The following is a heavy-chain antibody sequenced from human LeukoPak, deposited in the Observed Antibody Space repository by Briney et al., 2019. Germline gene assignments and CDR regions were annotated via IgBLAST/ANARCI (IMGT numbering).Heavy chain of an antibody. Sequence: SETLSLTCTVSGGSISSYYWSWIRQPPGKGLEWIGYIYYSGSTNYNPSLKSRVTISVDTSKNQFSLKLSSVTAADTAVYYCARRRVLITILGVVIGTYFDYWGQGTLVTVSS. CDR1: GGSISSYY. V-gene: IGHV4-59*01. D-gene: IGHD3-3*01. CDR2: IYYSGST. J-gene: IGHJ4*02. CDR3: ARRRVLITILGVVIGTYFDY.